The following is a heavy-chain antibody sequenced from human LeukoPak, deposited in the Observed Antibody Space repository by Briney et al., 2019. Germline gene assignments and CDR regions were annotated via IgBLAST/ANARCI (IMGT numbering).Heavy chain of an antibody. CDR1: GFTFSDYY. CDR2: ISSSGSTI. CDR3: AKDQSSGTYYDY. D-gene: IGHD1-26*01. J-gene: IGHJ4*02. Sequence: GGSLRLSCAASGFTFSDYYMSWIRQAPGKGLEWVSYISSSGSTIYYADSVKGRFTISRDNSKNTLYLQMNSLTAEDTALYFCAKDQSSGTYYDYWGQGTLVTVSS. V-gene: IGHV3-11*01.